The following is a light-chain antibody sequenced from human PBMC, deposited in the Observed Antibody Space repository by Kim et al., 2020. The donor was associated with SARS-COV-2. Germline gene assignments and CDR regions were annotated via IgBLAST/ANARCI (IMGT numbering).Light chain of an antibody. CDR3: QQRSNWLT. CDR2: DAS. J-gene: IGKJ4*02. Sequence: SSSPGETPPRTSRASQGVSIYLACHQHKPGQAPRLLIYDASTRATGIPTRFSGSGAGTDFTLTISSLEPEDFAVYYFQQRSNWLTFGGGTKVEIK. V-gene: IGKV3-11*01. CDR1: QGVSIY.